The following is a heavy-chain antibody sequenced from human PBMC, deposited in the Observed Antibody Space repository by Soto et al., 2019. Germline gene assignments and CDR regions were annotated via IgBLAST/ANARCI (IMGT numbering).Heavy chain of an antibody. Sequence: QVHRVQSGAEVKKPGASVKVSCKGSGYTFTTYGITWVRQAPGQGLEWMGWSSAHNGNTNYAQKLQGRVTVTRDTSTSTAYMELRSLRSADTAVYYCARGRYGDYWGQGALVTVSS. V-gene: IGHV1-18*01. D-gene: IGHD1-1*01. CDR1: GYTFTTYG. CDR3: ARGRYGDY. CDR2: SSAHNGNT. J-gene: IGHJ4*02.